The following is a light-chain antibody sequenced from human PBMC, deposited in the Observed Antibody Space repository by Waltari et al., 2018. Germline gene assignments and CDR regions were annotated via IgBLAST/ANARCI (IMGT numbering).Light chain of an antibody. Sequence: QSGLTQPPSVSGAPGQRVTIPCPGSSSNIGAGYDVHWYQKLPGTAPKLLIYGNNNRPSGFPDRFSGSKSGTSASLAITGLQAEDEADYYCQSYDSGLSGSVFGGGTKLTVL. CDR3: QSYDSGLSGSV. V-gene: IGLV1-40*01. CDR2: GNN. CDR1: SSNIGAGYD. J-gene: IGLJ2*01.